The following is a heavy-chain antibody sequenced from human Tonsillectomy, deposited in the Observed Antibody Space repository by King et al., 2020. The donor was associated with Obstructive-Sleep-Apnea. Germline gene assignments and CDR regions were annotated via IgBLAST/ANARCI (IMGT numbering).Heavy chain of an antibody. J-gene: IGHJ5*02. Sequence: VQLQQWGAGLLKPSETLSLTCAVYGGSFSAYYWNWIRQPPGKGLEWIGEINHSGNTNYNPSLKSRVTISVDTSKNQFSLKLSSVTAADTAVYSCARGSTEGFDPWGQGTLVTVSS. CDR2: INHSGNT. CDR1: GGSFSAYY. V-gene: IGHV4-34*01. CDR3: ARGSTEGFDP.